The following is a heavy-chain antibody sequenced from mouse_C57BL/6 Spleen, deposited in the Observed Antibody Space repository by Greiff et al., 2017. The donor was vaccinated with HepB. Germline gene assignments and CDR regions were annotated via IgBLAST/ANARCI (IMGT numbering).Heavy chain of an antibody. Sequence: VQLQQSGAELVRPGTSVKVSCKASGYAFTNYLIEWVKQRPGQGLEWIGVINPGSGGTNYNEKFKGKATLTADKSSSTAYMQLSSLTSEDSAVYFCARSGGSPTGDYWGQGTTLTVSS. CDR1: GYAFTNYL. J-gene: IGHJ2*01. D-gene: IGHD4-1*02. V-gene: IGHV1-54*01. CDR3: ARSGGSPTGDY. CDR2: INPGSGGT.